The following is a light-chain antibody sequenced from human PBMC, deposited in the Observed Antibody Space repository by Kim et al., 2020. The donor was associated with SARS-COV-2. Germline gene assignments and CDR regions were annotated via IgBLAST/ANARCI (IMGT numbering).Light chain of an antibody. CDR1: NIGDKN. CDR3: QVWDNNTVV. V-gene: IGLV3-9*01. CDR2: RDS. Sequence: SYELTQPLSVSVALGQTATITCGGNNIGDKNVHWYQQKTGQAPVLAMYRDSIRPSGIPERFSGSNSGNTATLTISRAQAGDEADYYCQVWDNNTVVFGGGTQLTVL. J-gene: IGLJ2*01.